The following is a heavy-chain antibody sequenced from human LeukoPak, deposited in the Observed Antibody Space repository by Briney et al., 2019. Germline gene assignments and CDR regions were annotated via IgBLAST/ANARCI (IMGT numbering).Heavy chain of an antibody. V-gene: IGHV4-4*02. D-gene: IGHD3-3*01. J-gene: IGHJ4*02. CDR3: ARMDYDFWRLGGYFDY. Sequence: SETLSLTCAVSGGSISSSNWWSWVRQPPGKGLEWIGEIYHSGSTYYNPSLKSRVTISVDRSKNQFSLKLSSVTAADTAVYYCARMDYDFWRLGGYFDYWGQGTLVTVSS. CDR1: GGSISSSNW. CDR2: IYHSGST.